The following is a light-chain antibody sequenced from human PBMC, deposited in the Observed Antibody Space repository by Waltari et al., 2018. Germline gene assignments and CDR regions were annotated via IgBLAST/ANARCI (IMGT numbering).Light chain of an antibody. Sequence: EIVLTQSPGTLSLSPGERATLSCRASQSVSSSYLAWYQQKPGQAPRLLLYGASSRAPGIPERFSGSGSGTDFTLTISRLEPEDFAVYYCQQYGSSPPITFGQGTRLEIK. CDR2: GAS. CDR1: QSVSSSY. J-gene: IGKJ5*01. V-gene: IGKV3-20*01. CDR3: QQYGSSPPIT.